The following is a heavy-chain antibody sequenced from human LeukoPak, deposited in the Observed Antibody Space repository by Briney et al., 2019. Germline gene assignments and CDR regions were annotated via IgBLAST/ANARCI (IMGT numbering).Heavy chain of an antibody. CDR2: IGTAGDT. CDR1: GFTFSSYD. J-gene: IGHJ4*02. D-gene: IGHD6-19*01. Sequence: PGGSLRLSCAASGFTFSSYDMHWVRQATGKGLEWVSAIGTAGDTYYPGSVKGRFTISRDNSKNTLYLQMNSLRAEDTAVYYCAAEYSSGWYDWGQGTLVTVSS. V-gene: IGHV3-13*01. CDR3: AAEYSSGWYD.